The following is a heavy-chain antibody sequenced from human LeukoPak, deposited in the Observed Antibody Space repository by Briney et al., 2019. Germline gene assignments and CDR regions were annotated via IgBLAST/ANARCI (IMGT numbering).Heavy chain of an antibody. Sequence: PSETLSLTCTVYGGSFSGYYWSWVRQPPGKGLEWDGEINKSGRTNKNRSRKRRVTKSEDTSKNQFSLKLSPVTAADTAVYYCASLRKGWYAPIYAFDIWGQGTMVTVSS. CDR2: INKSGRT. J-gene: IGHJ3*02. V-gene: IGHV4-34*01. D-gene: IGHD6-19*01. CDR3: ASLRKGWYAPIYAFDI. CDR1: GGSFSGYY.